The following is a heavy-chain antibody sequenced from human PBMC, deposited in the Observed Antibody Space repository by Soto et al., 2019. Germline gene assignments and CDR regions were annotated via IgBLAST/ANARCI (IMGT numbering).Heavy chain of an antibody. CDR2: IYHSGST. D-gene: IGHD6-13*01. CDR1: CGSISSSNW. J-gene: IGHJ6*02. CDR3: ARDFIAAAGTVYYYGMDV. Sequence: PSETLSLTCAVSCGSISSSNWWSWVRQPPGKGLEWIGEIYHSGSTNYNPSLKSRVTISVDKSKNQFSLKLSSVTAADTAVYYCARDFIAAAGTVYYYGMDVWGQGTTVTVSS. V-gene: IGHV4-4*02.